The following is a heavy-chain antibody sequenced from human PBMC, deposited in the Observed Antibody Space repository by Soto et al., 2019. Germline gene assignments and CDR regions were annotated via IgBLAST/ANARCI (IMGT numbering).Heavy chain of an antibody. V-gene: IGHV1-18*01. CDR3: ARCPQARGSGYYSAAFDP. J-gene: IGHJ5*02. D-gene: IGHD3-22*01. CDR2: ISAYNGNT. CDR1: GYTFTSYG. Sequence: QVQLVQSGAEVKKPGASVKVSCKASGYTFTSYGISWVRQAPGQGLEWMGWISAYNGNTNCAQKLQGRVTMTTDTSTSTAYMELRSLRSDDTAVYYCARCPQARGSGYYSAAFDPWGQGTLVTVSS.